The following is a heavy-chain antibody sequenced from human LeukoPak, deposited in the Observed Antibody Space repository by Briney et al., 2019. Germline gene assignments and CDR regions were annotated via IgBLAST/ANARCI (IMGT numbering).Heavy chain of an antibody. CDR3: ARRSSSWYSLPFDY. CDR2: IFPGDSDT. J-gene: IGHJ4*02. Sequence: GESLKISCKISGFSFSAYWIAWVRQMPGKGLEWMGIIFPGDSDTTYSPSFQGQVTISADKSISTAYLQWSSLKASDTAMYYCARRSSSWYSLPFDYWGQGTLVTVSS. CDR1: GFSFSAYW. V-gene: IGHV5-51*01. D-gene: IGHD6-13*01.